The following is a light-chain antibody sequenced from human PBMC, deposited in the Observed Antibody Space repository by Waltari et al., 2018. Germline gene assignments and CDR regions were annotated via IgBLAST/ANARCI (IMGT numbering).Light chain of an antibody. V-gene: IGLV1-44*01. CDR2: NNN. CDR1: SSNIGTNT. CDR3: AAWDDSLNGFYV. J-gene: IGLJ1*01. Sequence: QSVLTQPPSASGTPGQRVTISCSGSSSNIGTNTVNWYQQLPGTAPKLLIYNNNQGPSGVPDRFSGSKSGTSDSLAISGLQSEDEADYYCAAWDDSLNGFYVFGTGTKVTVL.